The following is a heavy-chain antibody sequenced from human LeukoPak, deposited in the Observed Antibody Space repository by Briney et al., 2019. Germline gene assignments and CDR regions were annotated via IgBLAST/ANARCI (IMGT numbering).Heavy chain of an antibody. CDR2: ISGSAGRT. V-gene: IGHV3-23*01. CDR3: AKEPRHCGGDCFSLLDS. CDR1: GFTFSSYS. D-gene: IGHD2-21*02. J-gene: IGHJ4*02. Sequence: GGSLRLSCAASGFTFSSYSMSWVRQAPGKGLEWVSLISGSAGRTYYADSVKGRFTISRDNSKNTLYLQMGSLRAEDTAVYYCAKEPRHCGGDCFSLLDSWGQGTLVTVSS.